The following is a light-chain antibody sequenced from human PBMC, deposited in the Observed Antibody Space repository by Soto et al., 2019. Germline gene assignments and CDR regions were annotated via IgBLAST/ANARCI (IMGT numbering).Light chain of an antibody. V-gene: IGKV1-33*01. Sequence: DIQMNQSASSLPASVGHTVTISCQASKDMRKNLNWFQQKPVKDPKLLIYDVFNVETGVPSRFSGRGSGKDITLIISNVQHEDFATYYCQQYDPLPITFGGGTKVDI. J-gene: IGKJ4*01. CDR2: DVF. CDR3: QQYDPLPIT. CDR1: KDMRKN.